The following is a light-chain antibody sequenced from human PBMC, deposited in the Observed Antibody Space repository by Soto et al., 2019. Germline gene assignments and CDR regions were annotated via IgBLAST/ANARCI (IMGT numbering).Light chain of an antibody. CDR3: GTWDSSLSAYNYV. Sequence: QSVLTQPPSGSTAPGQKVTISCSGSSSNIGNNYVSWYQQLPGTAPKLLIYENNKRPSGIPDRFSGSKSGTSATLGITGLQTGDEADYYCGTWDSSLSAYNYVFGTGTKVTVL. CDR2: ENN. V-gene: IGLV1-51*02. J-gene: IGLJ1*01. CDR1: SSNIGNNY.